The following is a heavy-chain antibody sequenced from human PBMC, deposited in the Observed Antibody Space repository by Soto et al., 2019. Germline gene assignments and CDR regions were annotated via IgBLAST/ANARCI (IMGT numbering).Heavy chain of an antibody. Sequence: EVQLLESGGGLVQPGGSLRLSCAASGFSFGNYAMSWVRQAPGKGLEWVSTISGAGGRTYYADSGKGRFTISRDNSENTLYLQLNSLRAEDTALYYCAKVMATFGYYFDYWGPGTLVTVSS. V-gene: IGHV3-23*01. D-gene: IGHD5-12*01. J-gene: IGHJ4*02. CDR1: GFSFGNYA. CDR3: AKVMATFGYYFDY. CDR2: ISGAGGRT.